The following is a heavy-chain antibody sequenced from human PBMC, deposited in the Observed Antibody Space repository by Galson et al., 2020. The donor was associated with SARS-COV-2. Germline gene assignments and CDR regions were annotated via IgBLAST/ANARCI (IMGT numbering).Heavy chain of an antibody. J-gene: IGHJ2*01. D-gene: IGHD6-19*01. CDR1: GYSFTSYW. CDR2: IYPGDSDT. CDR3: ARRTAGYSSGWYYWYFDL. Sequence: GESLKISCKGSGYSFTSYWIGWVRQTPGKGLEWMGIIYPGDSDTRYSPSFQGQVTISADKSISTAYLQWSSLKASDTAMYYCARRTAGYSSGWYYWYFDLWGRGTLVTVSS. V-gene: IGHV5-51*01.